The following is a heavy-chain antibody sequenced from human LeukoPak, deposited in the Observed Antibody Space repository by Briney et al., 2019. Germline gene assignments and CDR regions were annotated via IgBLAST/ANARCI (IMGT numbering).Heavy chain of an antibody. J-gene: IGHJ4*02. D-gene: IGHD4-11*01. CDR3: ARAYPTVTKFDY. Sequence: SQTLSLTRTVSGGSISSGGYYWSWIRQPPGKGLEWIGYIYHSGSTYYNPSLKSRVTISVDRSKNQFSLKLSSVTAADTAVYYCARAYPTVTKFDYWGQGTLVTVSS. CDR2: IYHSGST. V-gene: IGHV4-30-2*01. CDR1: GGSISSGGYY.